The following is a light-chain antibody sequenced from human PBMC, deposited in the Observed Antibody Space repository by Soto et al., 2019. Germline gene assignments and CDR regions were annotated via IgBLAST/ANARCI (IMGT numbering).Light chain of an antibody. Sequence: DIQMTQSPTSLSASVGDRVTITCRASQGIRNYVAWYQQIPGKAPKLLIYAASTLQSGVPSRFSGSGSGTDFPLPLNGLQPEDGATYSCQKYSSVPVFGPGTKVEIK. CDR3: QKYSSVPV. V-gene: IGKV1-27*01. CDR1: QGIRNY. CDR2: AAS. J-gene: IGKJ3*01.